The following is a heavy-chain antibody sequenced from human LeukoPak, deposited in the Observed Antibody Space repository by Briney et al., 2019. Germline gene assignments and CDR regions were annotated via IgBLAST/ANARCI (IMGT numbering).Heavy chain of an antibody. D-gene: IGHD3-10*01. V-gene: IGHV1-18*01. CDR1: GYTFTSYG. CDR3: ARIRFGSGSSGPDAFDI. CDR2: IDAYNYNT. J-gene: IGHJ3*02. Sequence: ASVKVSCKTSGYTFTSYGLSWVRQSPGQGLEWMGWIDAYNYNTNYAQKFQGRVTITRDTSASTAYMELSSLRSEDTAVYYCARIRFGSGSSGPDAFDIWGQGTMVTVSS.